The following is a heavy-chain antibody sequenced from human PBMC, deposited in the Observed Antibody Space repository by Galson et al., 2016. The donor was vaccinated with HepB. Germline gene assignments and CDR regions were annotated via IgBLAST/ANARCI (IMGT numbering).Heavy chain of an antibody. V-gene: IGHV3-15*01. CDR3: TTSDDFTISS. CDR1: GFSFTNAW. D-gene: IGHD3-3*01. CDR2: IKTKADGETT. Sequence: SLRLSCAASGFSFTNAWMSWVRQAPGKGLEWVGRIKTKADGETTHYAAPVKGRFSISRDDSTRTVYLQLNSLKTEDTAIYYCTTSDDFTISSWGQGTLVTVSS. J-gene: IGHJ5*02.